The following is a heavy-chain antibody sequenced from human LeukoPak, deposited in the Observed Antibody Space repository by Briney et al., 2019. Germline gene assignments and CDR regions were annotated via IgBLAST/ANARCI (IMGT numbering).Heavy chain of an antibody. CDR2: IYHSGST. CDR1: GYSISSGYY. CDR3: ARDQDYYGSGRFDY. Sequence: SETLSLTCTVSGYSISSGYYWGWIRQPPGKGLEWIGSIYHSGSTYYNPSLKSRVTISVDTSKNQFSLKLSSVTAADTAVYYCARDQDYYGSGRFDYWGQGTLVTVSS. V-gene: IGHV4-38-2*02. J-gene: IGHJ4*02. D-gene: IGHD3-10*01.